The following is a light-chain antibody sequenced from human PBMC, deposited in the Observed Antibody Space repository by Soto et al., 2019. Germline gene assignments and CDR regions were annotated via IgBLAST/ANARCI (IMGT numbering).Light chain of an antibody. Sequence: EIVFTQCPATLSLYPGERATLSCRASQSVSSYLAWYQQKPGQAPRLLIYDSFNRATGIPARFSGSGSGTDFTLTISSLEPEDFAVYYCQHRNNWPPTFCQATRLEIK. J-gene: IGKJ5*01. V-gene: IGKV3-11*01. CDR3: QHRNNWPPT. CDR1: QSVSSY. CDR2: DSF.